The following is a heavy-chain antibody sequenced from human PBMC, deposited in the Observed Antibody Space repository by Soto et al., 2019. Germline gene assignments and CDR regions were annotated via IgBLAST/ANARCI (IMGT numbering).Heavy chain of an antibody. D-gene: IGHD3-3*01. CDR3: ARQRRFLEWHYGMDV. Sequence: LGESLKISCKGSGYSFTSYWIGWVRQMPGKGLEWMGIIYPGDSDTRYSPSFQGQVTISADKSISTAYLQWSSLKASDTAMYYCARQRRFLEWHYGMDVWGQGTTVTVSS. J-gene: IGHJ6*02. V-gene: IGHV5-51*01. CDR2: IYPGDSDT. CDR1: GYSFTSYW.